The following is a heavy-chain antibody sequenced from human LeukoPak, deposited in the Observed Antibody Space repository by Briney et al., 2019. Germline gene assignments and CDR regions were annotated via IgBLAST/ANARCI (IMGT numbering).Heavy chain of an antibody. J-gene: IGHJ4*02. V-gene: IGHV3-21*01. Sequence: GGSLRLSCAASGFTFSSYSMNWVRQAPGKGLEWVSSISSSSSYIYYADSVKGRFTISRDNAKNSLYLQMNSLRAEDTAVYYCARGWQWLLYFDYWGQGTLVTVSS. CDR2: ISSSSSYI. D-gene: IGHD6-19*01. CDR1: GFTFSSYS. CDR3: ARGWQWLLYFDY.